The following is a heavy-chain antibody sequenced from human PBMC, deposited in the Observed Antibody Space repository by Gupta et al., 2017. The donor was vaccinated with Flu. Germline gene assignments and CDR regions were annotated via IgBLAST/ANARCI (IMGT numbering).Heavy chain of an antibody. CDR3: ARDGKGPKQWLVRGSWFDP. Sequence: EVQLVESGGGLVKPGGSLRLSCAASGFTFSSYSMNWVRQAPGKGLEWVSSISSSSSYIYYADSVKGRFTISRDNAKNSLYLQMNSLRAEDTAVYYCARDGKGPKQWLVRGSWFDPWGQGTLVTVSS. CDR1: GFTFSSYS. D-gene: IGHD6-19*01. J-gene: IGHJ5*02. V-gene: IGHV3-21*01. CDR2: ISSSSSYI.